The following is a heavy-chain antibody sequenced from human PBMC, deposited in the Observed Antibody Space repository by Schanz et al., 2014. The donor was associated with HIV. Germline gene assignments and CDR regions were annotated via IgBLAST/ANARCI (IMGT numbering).Heavy chain of an antibody. Sequence: EMQLVESGGGLVKPGGSLRLSCAASGFTFRTYSMKWVRQAPGKGLEWVSSITSAGDIYYADSVEGRFTISRDNAKNSLSLQMNSLRVEDTAVYYCVIENNPRATRAFDIWGQGTVVTVSS. CDR2: ITSAGDI. V-gene: IGHV3-21*02. J-gene: IGHJ3*02. D-gene: IGHD1-20*01. CDR1: GFTFRTYS. CDR3: VIENNPRATRAFDI.